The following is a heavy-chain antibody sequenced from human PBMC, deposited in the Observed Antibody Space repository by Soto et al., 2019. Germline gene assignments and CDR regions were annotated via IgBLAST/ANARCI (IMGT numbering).Heavy chain of an antibody. CDR1: GFSFGDYI. D-gene: IGHD4-17*01. CDR3: ASPRDYCVTTSNCFIAFDI. V-gene: IGHV3-21*01. J-gene: IGHJ3*02. Sequence: AQLVESGGSLVKPGGSLRLSCAASGFSFGDYIMNWVRQAPGRGLEWVASISHGGSYIFYADSVKGRFTISRDNSRDSLYVQMNSLRVDDTAIYYCASPRDYCVTTSNCFIAFDIWGQGTRVTVSS. CDR2: ISHGGSYI.